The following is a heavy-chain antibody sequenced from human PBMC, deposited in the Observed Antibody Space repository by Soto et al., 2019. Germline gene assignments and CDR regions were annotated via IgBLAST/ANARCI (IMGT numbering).Heavy chain of an antibody. J-gene: IGHJ4*02. CDR1: GFSLRTYG. V-gene: IGHV3-30*18. CDR2: ISYDGSHM. CDR3: EKDLWAYNSGWSAFDY. D-gene: IGHD6-19*01. Sequence: QVQLVESGGGVVQPGRSLRLSCAASGFSLRTYGMHWVRQAPGKGLEWVAVISYDGSHMYYADSVKGRFTISRDFSKKTLYLQMNSLRAEDAAVYFCEKDLWAYNSGWSAFDYWGQGTLVTVSS.